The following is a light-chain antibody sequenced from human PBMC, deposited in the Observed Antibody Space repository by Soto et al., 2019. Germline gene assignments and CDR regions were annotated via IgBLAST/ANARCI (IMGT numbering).Light chain of an antibody. CDR3: QQRSNWQT. CDR2: DAS. CDR1: QSVSSY. J-gene: IGKJ1*01. Sequence: EIVLTQSPATLSLSPGERATLSCSASQSVSSYLAWYQQKPGQAPRLLIYDASNRATGIPARFSGSGSGTNFTLTISSLEPEDFAVYYCQQRSNWQTFGQGTKVDIK. V-gene: IGKV3-11*01.